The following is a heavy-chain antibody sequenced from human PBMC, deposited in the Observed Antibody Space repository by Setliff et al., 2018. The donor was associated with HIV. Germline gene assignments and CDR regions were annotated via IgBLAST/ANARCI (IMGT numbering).Heavy chain of an antibody. J-gene: IGHJ3*02. V-gene: IGHV4-59*01. Sequence: TLSLTCAVSGASINSYYWNWVRQSPGKGLEWIGYYYYGGGTSYNPSLMSRVTISVDTSKNQLSLNLRSVTAADTAMYYCARKERGGAFDIWGLGTMVTVSS. CDR3: ARKERGGAFDI. CDR2: YYYGGGT. CDR1: GASINSYY.